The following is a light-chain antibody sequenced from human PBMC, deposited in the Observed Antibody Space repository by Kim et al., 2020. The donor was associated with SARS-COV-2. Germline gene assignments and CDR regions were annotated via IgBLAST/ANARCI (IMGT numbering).Light chain of an antibody. CDR3: QQYGSSPPLT. CDR1: QSVSNSY. CDR2: GAS. Sequence: EIVLTQSPGTLSLSPGERATLSCRASQSVSNSYLAWYQQKPGQAPRLLIYGASSRATGIPDRFSGSGSGTDFTLTISRLEPEDFAVYYCQQYGSSPPLTFGQGTKVDIK. V-gene: IGKV3-20*01. J-gene: IGKJ1*01.